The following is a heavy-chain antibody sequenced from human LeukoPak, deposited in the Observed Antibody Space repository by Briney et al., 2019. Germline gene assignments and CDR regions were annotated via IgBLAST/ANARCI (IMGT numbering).Heavy chain of an antibody. Sequence: TGGSLTVSCAASGFTFSTYTMSWVRQAPGKGLDWVSSITSSSSFTYYADSVKGRFTISRDNAKNSLYLQMNSLRVEDTAVYYCARSVGSYYGDLWGQGTLVTVSS. CDR3: ARSVGSYYGDL. D-gene: IGHD3-22*01. J-gene: IGHJ5*02. CDR2: ITSSSSFT. V-gene: IGHV3-21*01. CDR1: GFTFSTYT.